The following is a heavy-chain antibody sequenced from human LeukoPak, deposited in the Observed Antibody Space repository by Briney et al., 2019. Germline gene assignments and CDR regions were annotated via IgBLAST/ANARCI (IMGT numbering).Heavy chain of an antibody. Sequence: ASVKVSCKASGYTFTSHAMHWVRQAPGQRLEWMGWINAGNGNTKYSQKFQGRVTITRDTSASTAYMELSSLRSEDTAVYYCARVAAVAGYDAFDIWGQGTMVTVSS. CDR2: INAGNGNT. V-gene: IGHV1-3*01. D-gene: IGHD6-19*01. CDR1: GYTFTSHA. J-gene: IGHJ3*02. CDR3: ARVAAVAGYDAFDI.